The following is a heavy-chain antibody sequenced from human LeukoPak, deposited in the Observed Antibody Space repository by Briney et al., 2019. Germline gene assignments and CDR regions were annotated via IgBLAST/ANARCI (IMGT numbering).Heavy chain of an antibody. CDR3: ARGGSYLSAFDI. CDR1: GFTVSNYW. D-gene: IGHD1-26*01. J-gene: IGHJ3*02. Sequence: PGVSLRLSCAASGFTVSNYWMSWVRQAPGKGLVWISRISGDGRTISYADSVKGRFTISRDNSKNTLYLQMNSLRAEDTAVYYCARGGSYLSAFDIWGQGTMVTVSS. CDR2: ISGDGRTI. V-gene: IGHV3-74*01.